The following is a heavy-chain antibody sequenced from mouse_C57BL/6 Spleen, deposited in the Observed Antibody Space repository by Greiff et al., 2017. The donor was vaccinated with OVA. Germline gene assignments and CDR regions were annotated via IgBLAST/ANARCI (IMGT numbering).Heavy chain of an antibody. D-gene: IGHD2-1*01. J-gene: IGHJ4*01. V-gene: IGHV1-18*01. CDR2: INPNNGGT. CDR1: GYTFTDYN. CDR3: ARGIYYGNYDYAMDY. Sequence: VQLQQSGPELVKPGASVKIPCKASGYTFTDYNMDWVKQSHGKSLEWIGDINPNNGGTIYNQKFKGKATLTVDESSSTAYMELRSLTSEDTAVYYCARGIYYGNYDYAMDYWGQGTSVTVSS.